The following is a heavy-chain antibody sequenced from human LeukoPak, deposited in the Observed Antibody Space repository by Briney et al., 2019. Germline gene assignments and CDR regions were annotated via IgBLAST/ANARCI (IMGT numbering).Heavy chain of an antibody. CDR2: TSGSGSSP. D-gene: IGHD5-12*01. CDR3: AKTTGGNAYDYIDY. J-gene: IGHJ4*02. V-gene: IGHV3-23*01. CDR1: GFTFSSYG. Sequence: PGGSLRLSCAASGFTFSSYGMNWVRQAPGKGLEWVSATSGSGSSPNYSDSVKGRFTISRDNSKNTLDLQMNSLRAEDTAVYYCAKTTGGNAYDYIDYWGQGTLVTVSS.